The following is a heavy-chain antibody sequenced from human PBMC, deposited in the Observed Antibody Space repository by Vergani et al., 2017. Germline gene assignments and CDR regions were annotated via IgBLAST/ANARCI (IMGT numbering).Heavy chain of an antibody. CDR1: GYTFTSYY. V-gene: IGHV1-46*01. J-gene: IGHJ5*02. CDR2: INPSGGST. CDR3: ARDSRYCSSTSCYVGRDWFDP. D-gene: IGHD2-2*01. Sequence: QVQLVQSGAEVKKPGASVNVSCKASGYTFTSYYMHWVRQAPGQGLEWMGIINPSGGSTSYAQKFQGRVTMTRDTSTSTVYMELSSLRSEDTAVYYCARDSRYCSSTSCYVGRDWFDPWGQGTLVTVSS.